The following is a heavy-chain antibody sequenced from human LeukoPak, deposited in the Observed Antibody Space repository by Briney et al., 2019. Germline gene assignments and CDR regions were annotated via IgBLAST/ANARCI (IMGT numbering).Heavy chain of an antibody. V-gene: IGHV3-7*01. CDR1: GFTFSSYA. CDR3: ARPASGSFVGAFDI. J-gene: IGHJ3*02. Sequence: GGSLRLSCAASGFTFSSYAMSWVRQAPGKGLEWVANTKQDGSEKYYVDSVKGRFTISRDNAKNSLYLQMNSLRAEDTAVYYCARPASGSFVGAFDIWGQGTMVTVSS. CDR2: TKQDGSEK. D-gene: IGHD3-16*02.